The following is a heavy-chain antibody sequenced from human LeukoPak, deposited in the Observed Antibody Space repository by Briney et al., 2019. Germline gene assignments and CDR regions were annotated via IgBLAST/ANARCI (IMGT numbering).Heavy chain of an antibody. V-gene: IGHV4-39*07. CDR2: IHYSGSA. CDR3: ARDQVYEEDSFDV. CDR1: GGSIRSDEFF. D-gene: IGHD5/OR15-5a*01. Sequence: PSETLSLTCTVSGGSIRSDEFFWGWIRQPPGKGLEWIGNIHYSGSAYYNPSLRSRVTISVDTSKNRFSLNVTSVTAADTAVYFCARDQVYEEDSFDVWGQGTMVTVSS. J-gene: IGHJ3*01.